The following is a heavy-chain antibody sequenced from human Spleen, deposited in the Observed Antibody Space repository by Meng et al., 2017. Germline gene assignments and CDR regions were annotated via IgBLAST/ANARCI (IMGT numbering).Heavy chain of an antibody. CDR2: IRNKPMSDTT. V-gene: IGHV3-72*01. Sequence: GGSLRLSCAASGLTFSDHYMDWVRQAPGKGLEWVGRIRNKPMSDTTEYAASVKGRFIISRDDSKNSLYLQMNSLKSEDTAVYYCAKLVEAPSPPDYWGQGTLVTVSS. J-gene: IGHJ4*02. CDR1: GLTFSDHY. CDR3: AKLVEAPSPPDY. D-gene: IGHD1-26*01.